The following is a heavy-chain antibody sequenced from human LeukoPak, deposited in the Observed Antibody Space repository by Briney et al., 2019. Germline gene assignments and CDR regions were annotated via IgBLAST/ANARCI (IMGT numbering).Heavy chain of an antibody. D-gene: IGHD1-26*01. CDR2: ISAYNGNT. Sequence: ASVKVSFKASGYTFTSYGISWVRQAPGQGREWMGWISAYNGNTNYAQKLQGRVTMATDTSTSTTYMELRSLRSDDTAVYYCARGIVGATLYYFDYWGQGTLVTVSS. V-gene: IGHV1-18*01. CDR3: ARGIVGATLYYFDY. J-gene: IGHJ4*02. CDR1: GYTFTSYG.